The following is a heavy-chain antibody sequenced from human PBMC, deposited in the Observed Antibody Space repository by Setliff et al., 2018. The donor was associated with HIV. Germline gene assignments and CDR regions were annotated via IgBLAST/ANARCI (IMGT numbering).Heavy chain of an antibody. J-gene: IGHJ3*02. CDR3: ARASGGNSVENGFDI. D-gene: IGHD1-26*01. CDR2: ISNYNGNT. V-gene: IGHV1-18*01. Sequence: ASVKVSCKTSDYTFTNYGIYWVRQAPGQGLEWMGWISNYNGNTNYAQKFHSRVTMTTDTSTRTAYMEMRGLTYDDTAVYYCARASGGNSVENGFDIWGQGTMVTVSS. CDR1: DYTFTNYG.